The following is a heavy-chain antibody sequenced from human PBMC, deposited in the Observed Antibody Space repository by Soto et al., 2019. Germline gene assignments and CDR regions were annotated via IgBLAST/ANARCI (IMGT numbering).Heavy chain of an antibody. CDR2: IYYSGST. V-gene: IGHV4-59*01. J-gene: IGHJ4*02. CDR1: GGSISSYY. CDR3: ARDHYGSPS. D-gene: IGHD6-13*01. Sequence: SEPLSLTCTVSGGSISSYYWSWLKQPPGKGLEWIGYIYYSGSTNYNPSLKSRVTISVDTSKNQLSLKLSSVTAADTAVYYCARDHYGSPSWGQGTLVTVS.